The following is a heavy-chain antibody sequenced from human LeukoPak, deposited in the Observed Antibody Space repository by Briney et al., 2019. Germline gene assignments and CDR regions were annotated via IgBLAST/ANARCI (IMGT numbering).Heavy chain of an antibody. CDR1: GGSISSGGYY. Sequence: SQTLSLTCTVSGGSISSGGYYWSWIRQHPGKGLEWIGYIYYSGSTYYNPPLKSRVTISVDTSKNQFSLKLSSVTAADTAVYYCARQTNNYSFDCWGQGTLVTVSS. D-gene: IGHD1-20*01. V-gene: IGHV4-31*03. CDR2: IYYSGST. CDR3: ARQTNNYSFDC. J-gene: IGHJ4*02.